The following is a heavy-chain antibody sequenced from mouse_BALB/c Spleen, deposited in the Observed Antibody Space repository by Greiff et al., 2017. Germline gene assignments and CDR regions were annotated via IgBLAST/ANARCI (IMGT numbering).Heavy chain of an antibody. CDR1: GFNIKDTY. Sequence: VQLKQSGAELVKPGASVKLSCTASGFNIKDTYMHWVKQRPEQGLEWIGRIDPANGNTKYDPKFQGKATITADTSSNTAYLQLSSLTSEDTAVYYCSYYGSSYPYYAMDYWGQGTSVTVSS. J-gene: IGHJ4*01. V-gene: IGHV14-3*02. CDR3: SYYGSSYPYYAMDY. D-gene: IGHD1-1*01. CDR2: IDPANGNT.